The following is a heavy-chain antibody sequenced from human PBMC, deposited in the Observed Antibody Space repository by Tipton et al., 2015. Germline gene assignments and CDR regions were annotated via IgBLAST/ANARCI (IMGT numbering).Heavy chain of an antibody. CDR3: ERFGGGTGFDY. D-gene: IGHD3-3*01. Sequence: SLRLSCAASGFTFSSYNMNWVRQAPGKGLEWVSYISSGSSTKYYADSVKGRFTISRDNAKNSLYLQMNSLRDDDTAVYYCERFGGGTGFDYGGQGTLVTVSS. CDR2: ISSGSSTK. V-gene: IGHV3-48*02. J-gene: IGHJ4*02. CDR1: GFTFSSYN.